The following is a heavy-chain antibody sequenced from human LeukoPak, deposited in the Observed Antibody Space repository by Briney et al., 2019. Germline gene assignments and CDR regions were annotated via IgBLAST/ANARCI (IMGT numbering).Heavy chain of an antibody. D-gene: IGHD3-10*01. CDR3: ASSEGSGSYYNGGTFDY. CDR1: GGSISSSNW. J-gene: IGHJ4*02. CDR2: IYHSGST. Sequence: SETLSLTCAVSGGSISSSNWWGWVRQPPGKGLEWIGEIYHSGSTNYNPSLKSRVTISVDKSKNQFSLKLSSVTAADTAVYYCASSEGSGSYYNGGTFDYWGQGTLVTVSS. V-gene: IGHV4-4*02.